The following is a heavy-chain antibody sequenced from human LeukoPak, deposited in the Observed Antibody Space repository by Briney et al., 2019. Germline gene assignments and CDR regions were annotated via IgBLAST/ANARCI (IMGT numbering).Heavy chain of an antibody. V-gene: IGHV4-30-4*01. J-gene: IGHJ6*02. CDR3: ARDLYYYGMDV. Sequence: ASQTLSLKCTVSGGSISSGDYYWSWIRQPPGKGLEWIGYIYYSGSTYYNPSLKSRVTISVDTSKNQFSPKLSSVTAADTAVYYCARDLYYYGMDVWGQGTTVTVSS. CDR2: IYYSGST. CDR1: GGSISSGDYY.